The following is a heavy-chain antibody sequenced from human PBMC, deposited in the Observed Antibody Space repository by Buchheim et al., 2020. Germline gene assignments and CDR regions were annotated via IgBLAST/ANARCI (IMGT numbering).Heavy chain of an antibody. V-gene: IGHV4-31*03. CDR2: IYDSGST. J-gene: IGHJ5*02. CDR1: GCALSSGGYY. Sequence: QVQLQESGPGLVKPSQTLSLTCTVSGCALSSGGYYWSWIRQLPGKGLEWIGYIYDSGSTYYNPSLKSRLTISVDTSKNQFPLKLSSVTAADTAVYYCASGRTADPKKGNWFDLWGQGTL. D-gene: IGHD2-15*01. CDR3: ASGRTADPKKGNWFDL.